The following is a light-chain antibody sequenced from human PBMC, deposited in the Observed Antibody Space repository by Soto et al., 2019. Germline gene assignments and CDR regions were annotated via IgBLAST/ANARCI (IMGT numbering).Light chain of an antibody. J-gene: IGKJ4*01. CDR3: QKYDSAPLT. V-gene: IGKV1-27*01. Sequence: DIQMTQSPSSLSASVGDRVTISCRASQGISNSLAWYQQKPGKVPKLLIYSTSTLQSGVSARFRGSGSGTAFTLPISSLQPEDVATYYCQKYDSAPLTFGGGTKVEIK. CDR1: QGISNS. CDR2: STS.